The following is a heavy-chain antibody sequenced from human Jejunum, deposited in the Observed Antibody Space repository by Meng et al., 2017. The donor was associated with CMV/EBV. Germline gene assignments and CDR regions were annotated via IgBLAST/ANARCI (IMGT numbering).Heavy chain of an antibody. J-gene: IGHJ4*02. CDR1: GIIFVYNC. Sequence: SCVASGIIFVYNCMLWIRQAPGKGLEWVASINPDGSAIYYVASVKGRFTISRDNAKNSLYLQVNSVRAEDTAVYFCAKLQGTVTTYDYWGLGTLVTVSS. D-gene: IGHD4-17*01. CDR3: AKLQGTVTTYDY. CDR2: INPDGSAI. V-gene: IGHV3-7*01.